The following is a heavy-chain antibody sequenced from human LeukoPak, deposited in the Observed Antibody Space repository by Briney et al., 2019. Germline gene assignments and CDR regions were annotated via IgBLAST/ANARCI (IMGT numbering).Heavy chain of an antibody. CDR1: GFKFSSHW. CDR2: INQDASVR. J-gene: IGHJ3*02. V-gene: IGHV3-74*01. CDR3: ARAFSDVGDAFDM. Sequence: GGSLRLSCVASGFKFSSHWMHWVRQAPGNGLEWVSRINQDASVRDYAGSARGRFTISRDNAKNMLYLQMDSLRAEDTAVYYCARAFSDVGDAFDMWGQGTMVTASS.